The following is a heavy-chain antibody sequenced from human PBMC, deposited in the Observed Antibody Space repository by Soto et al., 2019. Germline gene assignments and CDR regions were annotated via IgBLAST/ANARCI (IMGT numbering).Heavy chain of an antibody. J-gene: IGHJ5*02. CDR1: GGSISSSSYY. D-gene: IGHD3-22*01. V-gene: IGHV4-39*01. CDR3: ARTYDSSTTHRWFDP. Sequence: SETLSLTCTVSGGSISSSSYYWGWIRQPPGKGLEWIGSIYYSGSTYYNPSLKSRVTISVDTSKNQFSLKLSSVTAADTAVYYCARTYDSSTTHRWFDPWGQGTLVTVSS. CDR2: IYYSGST.